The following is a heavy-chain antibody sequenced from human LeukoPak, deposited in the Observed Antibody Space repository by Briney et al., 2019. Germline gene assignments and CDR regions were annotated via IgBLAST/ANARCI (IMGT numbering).Heavy chain of an antibody. CDR2: IYYSGST. D-gene: IGHD3-10*01. CDR3: ASLKRITMVRGVISSGMDV. V-gene: IGHV4-59*12. Sequence: SETLSLTCTVSGGSISSYYWSWIRQPPGKGLEWIGYIYYSGSTNYNPSLKSRVTISVDTSKNQFSLELSSVTAADTAVYYCASLKRITMVRGVISSGMDVWGQGTTVTVSS. J-gene: IGHJ6*02. CDR1: GGSISSYY.